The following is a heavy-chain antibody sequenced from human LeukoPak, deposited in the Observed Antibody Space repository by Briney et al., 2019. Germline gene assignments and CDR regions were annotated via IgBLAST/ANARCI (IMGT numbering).Heavy chain of an antibody. CDR2: INPNSGGT. CDR3: ARAEDYGGNSGAFDI. CDR1: GYTFTGYY. V-gene: IGHV1-2*02. Sequence: GASVKVSCKASGYTFTGYYMHWVRQAPGQGLEWMGWINPNSGGTNYAQKFQGRVTMTRYTSISTAYMELSRLRSDDTAVYYCARAEDYGGNSGAFDIWGQGTMVTVSS. D-gene: IGHD4-23*01. J-gene: IGHJ3*02.